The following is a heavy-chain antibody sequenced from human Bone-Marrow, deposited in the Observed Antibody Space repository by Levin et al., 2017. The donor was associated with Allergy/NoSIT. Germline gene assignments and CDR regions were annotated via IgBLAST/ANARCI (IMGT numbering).Heavy chain of an antibody. D-gene: IGHD3-3*01. CDR2: IKQDGSEK. CDR1: GFTFSSYW. J-gene: IGHJ6*02. Sequence: GESLKISCAASGFTFSSYWMSWVRQAPGKGLEWVANIKQDGSEKYYVDSVKGRFTISRDNAKNSLYLQMNSLRAEDTAVYYCARELYDFWSGYPPLRYYYYYYGMDVWGQGTTVTVSS. V-gene: IGHV3-7*01. CDR3: ARELYDFWSGYPPLRYYYYYYGMDV.